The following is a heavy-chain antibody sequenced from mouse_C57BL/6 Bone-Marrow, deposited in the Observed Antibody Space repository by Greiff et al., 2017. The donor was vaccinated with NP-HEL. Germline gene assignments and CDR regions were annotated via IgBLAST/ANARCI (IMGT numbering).Heavy chain of an antibody. CDR3: ARYYDYDMWYFDV. CDR2: ISSGSSTI. CDR1: GFTFSDYG. V-gene: IGHV5-17*01. Sequence: EVKVVESGGGLVKPGGSLKLSCAASGFTFSDYGMHWVRQAPEKGLEWVAYISSGSSTIYYADTVKGRFTISRDNAKNTLFLQMTSLRSEDTAMYYCARYYDYDMWYFDVWGTGTTVTVSS. D-gene: IGHD2-4*01. J-gene: IGHJ1*03.